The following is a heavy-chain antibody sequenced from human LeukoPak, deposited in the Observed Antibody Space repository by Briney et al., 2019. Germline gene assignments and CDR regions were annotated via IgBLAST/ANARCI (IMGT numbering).Heavy chain of an antibody. CDR2: IYYSGNT. J-gene: IGHJ4*02. CDR3: ARQTGSGLFILP. D-gene: IGHD3/OR15-3a*01. V-gene: IGHV4-39*01. Sequence: WVRQPPGKGLEWIGSIYYSGNTYYNASLKSQVSIPIDTSKNRFSLKLTSVTAADTAVYYCARQTGSGLFILPGGQGTLVTVSS.